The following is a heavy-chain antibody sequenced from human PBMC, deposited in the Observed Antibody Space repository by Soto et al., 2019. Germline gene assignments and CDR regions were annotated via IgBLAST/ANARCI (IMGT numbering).Heavy chain of an antibody. V-gene: IGHV3-33*01. J-gene: IGHJ6*02. CDR1: GFTFGSYG. CDR2: IWYDGSNK. Sequence: QVQLVESGGGVVQPGRSLRLSCAASGFTFGSYGMHWVRQAPGKGLEWVAVIWYDGSNKYYADSVKGRFTISRDNSKNTLNLQMNGLGAEVTAVYYGARDLEYSSSSGRSMDVWGQGTTVTVSS. CDR3: ARDLEYSSSSGRSMDV. D-gene: IGHD6-6*01.